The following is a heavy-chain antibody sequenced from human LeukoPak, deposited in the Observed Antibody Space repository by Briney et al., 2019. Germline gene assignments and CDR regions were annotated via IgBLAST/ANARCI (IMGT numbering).Heavy chain of an antibody. CDR2: INHSGST. D-gene: IGHD6-19*01. J-gene: IGHJ4*02. V-gene: IGHV4-34*01. CDR1: GGSFSGYY. CDR3: ARVTRGWYGSVDFDY. Sequence: MSSETLSLTCAVYGGSFSGYYWSWIRQPPGKGLEWIGEINHSGSTNHNPSLKSRVTISVDTSKNQFSLKLSSVTAADTAVYYCARVTRGWYGSVDFDYWGQGTLVTVSS.